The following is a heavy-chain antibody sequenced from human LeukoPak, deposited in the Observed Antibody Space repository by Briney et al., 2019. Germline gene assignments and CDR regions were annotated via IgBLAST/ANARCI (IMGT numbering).Heavy chain of an antibody. CDR3: ATVRDTVATIAIES. Sequence: ASVKVSCKASGYTFTGYFMHWVRQAPGQGLEWMGWINPNSGGTNYAQKFQGRVTMTGDTSINTAYMELNNLRPDDMAVYYCATVRDTVATIAIESWGQGTLVTVSS. CDR1: GYTFTGYF. J-gene: IGHJ5*02. CDR2: INPNSGGT. V-gene: IGHV1-2*02. D-gene: IGHD5-12*01.